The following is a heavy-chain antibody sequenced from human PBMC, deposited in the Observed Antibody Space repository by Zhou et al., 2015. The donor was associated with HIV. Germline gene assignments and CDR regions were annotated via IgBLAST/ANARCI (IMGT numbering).Heavy chain of an antibody. CDR3: AQQPSGYAALGRTDDAFDI. V-gene: IGHV1-69*12. D-gene: IGHD5-12*01. Sequence: QVQLVQSGAEVKKPGSSVKVSCKASGGTFSSYAISWVRQAPGQGLEWMGGIIPIFGTANYAQKFQGRVTITADESTSTAYMELSSLRSEDTAVYYCAQQPSGYAALGRTDDAFDIWGQGTMVTVSS. CDR2: IIPIFGTA. CDR1: GGTFSSYA. J-gene: IGHJ3*02.